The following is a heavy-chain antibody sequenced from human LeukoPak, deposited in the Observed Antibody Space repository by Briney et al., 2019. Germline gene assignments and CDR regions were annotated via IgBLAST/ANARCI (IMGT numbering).Heavy chain of an antibody. D-gene: IGHD6-6*01. CDR3: ARVEYSSSCDY. CDR1: GGSISSSSYY. V-gene: IGHV4-39*07. Sequence: SETLSLTCTVSGGSISSSSYYWGWVRQPPGKGLEWIGSIYYSASTYYNPSLKSRVTISVDTSKNQFSLKLSSVTAADTAVYYCARVEYSSSCDYWGQGTLVTVSS. J-gene: IGHJ4*02. CDR2: IYYSAST.